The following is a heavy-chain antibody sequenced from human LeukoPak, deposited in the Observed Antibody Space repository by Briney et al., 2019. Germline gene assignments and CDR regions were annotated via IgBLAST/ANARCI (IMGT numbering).Heavy chain of an antibody. CDR2: IKQDGGDK. V-gene: IGHV3-7*01. CDR1: GFTFSSDW. J-gene: IGHJ3*02. D-gene: IGHD2-21*01. CDR3: AREHCVGAGCQGRDAFYI. Sequence: GGSLRLSCAASGFTFSSDWMSWIRQAPGKGLEWVAHIKQDGGDKYYVDSVKGRITISRDNAKNSSYLQINSLRADDTAVYYCAREHCVGAGCQGRDAFYICGQGKMLTVSS.